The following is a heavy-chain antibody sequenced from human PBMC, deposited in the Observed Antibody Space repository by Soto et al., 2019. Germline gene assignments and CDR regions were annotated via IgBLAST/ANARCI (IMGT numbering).Heavy chain of an antibody. CDR2: VYYSGTT. CDR1: GGSIDSGDYY. J-gene: IGHJ5*02. D-gene: IGHD6-25*01. CDR3: AGQTFTIAAASYGRSNWFDP. V-gene: IGHV4-61*05. Sequence: SETLSLTCTVSGGSIDSGDYYWSWIRQPPGKGLEWIGYVYYSGTTNYNPFLKSRVTLSLDKSKNQFSLKMNSVTAADTAVYYCAGQTFTIAAASYGRSNWFDPWGPGTLVTVSS.